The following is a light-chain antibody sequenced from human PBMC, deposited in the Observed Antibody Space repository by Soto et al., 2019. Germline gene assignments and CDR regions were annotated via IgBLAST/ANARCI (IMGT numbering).Light chain of an antibody. CDR3: SSYTSSSTPNV. J-gene: IGLJ1*01. V-gene: IGLV2-14*01. CDR2: DVS. Sequence: QSALTQPASVSGSPGQSITISCTGTSSDVSHYNYVSWYQQHPGKAPKVVIYDVSNRPSGISNRFSGSKSGNTASLTISGLQAEDEADYYCSSYTSSSTPNVFGTGTKVTVL. CDR1: SSDVSHYNY.